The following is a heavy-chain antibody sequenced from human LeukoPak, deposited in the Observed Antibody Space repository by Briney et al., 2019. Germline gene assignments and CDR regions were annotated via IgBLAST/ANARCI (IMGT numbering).Heavy chain of an antibody. CDR2: ISSSSSYI. Sequence: GGSLRLSCAASGFTFSSYTMNWVRQAPGKGLEWVSSISSSSSYIYCADSVKGRFTISRDNAKNSLYLQMNSLRAEDTAVYYCARYHHYDFWSGYYSPYFDYWGQGTLVTVSS. D-gene: IGHD3-3*01. CDR3: ARYHHYDFWSGYYSPYFDY. V-gene: IGHV3-21*01. CDR1: GFTFSSYT. J-gene: IGHJ4*02.